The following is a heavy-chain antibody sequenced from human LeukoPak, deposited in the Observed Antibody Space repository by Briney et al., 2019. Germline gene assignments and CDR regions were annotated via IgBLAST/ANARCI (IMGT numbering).Heavy chain of an antibody. J-gene: IGHJ3*02. CDR3: ARHPAGTAAFDI. CDR2: IHYSGGDT. D-gene: IGHD1-14*01. V-gene: IGHV4-59*08. CDR1: GGSINNYY. Sequence: SETLSLTCTVSGGSINNYYWSWIRQPPGKGLEWIGYIHYSGGDTNYNPSLKSRLTISVDTSKNQISLMLTSVTAADTAFYYCARHPAGTAAFDIWAQGTMVTVSS.